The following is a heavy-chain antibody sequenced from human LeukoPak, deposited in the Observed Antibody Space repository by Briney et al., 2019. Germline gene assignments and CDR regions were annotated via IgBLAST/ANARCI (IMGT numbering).Heavy chain of an antibody. CDR2: INHSGST. Sequence: KPSETLSLTCTVSGGSISSYYWSWIRQPPGKGLEWIGEINHSGSTNYNPSLKSRVTISVDTSKNQFSLKLSSVTAADTAVYYCARADSSSSGFDYWGQGTLVTVSS. CDR3: ARADSSSSGFDY. V-gene: IGHV4-34*01. J-gene: IGHJ4*02. D-gene: IGHD6-6*01. CDR1: GGSISSYY.